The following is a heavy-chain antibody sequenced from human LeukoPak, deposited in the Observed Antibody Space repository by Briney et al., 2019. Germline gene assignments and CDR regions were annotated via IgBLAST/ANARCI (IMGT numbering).Heavy chain of an antibody. V-gene: IGHV1-8*01. J-gene: IGHJ6*02. Sequence: ASVTVSCKASGCTFTSYDINWVRQATGQGLEWMGWMNPNSGNTGYAQKFQGRVTMTRNTSISTAYMELSSLRSEDTAVYYCARVGYCSSTSCYKSYYYGMDVWGQGTTVTVSS. CDR3: ARVGYCSSTSCYKSYYYGMDV. D-gene: IGHD2-2*02. CDR2: MNPNSGNT. CDR1: GCTFTSYD.